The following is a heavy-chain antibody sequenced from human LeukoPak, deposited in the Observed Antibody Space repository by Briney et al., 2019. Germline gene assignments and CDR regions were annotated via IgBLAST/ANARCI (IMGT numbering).Heavy chain of an antibody. D-gene: IGHD2-2*01. Sequence: AGESLKISCKGSGYSFTSYWIGWVRQMPGKGLEWMGIIYPGDSDTRYSPSFQGQVTISADKSISTAYLQWSSLKASDTAMYYCARLNAVGVVPAPFDYWGQGTLVTVSS. V-gene: IGHV5-51*01. CDR3: ARLNAVGVVPAPFDY. CDR2: IYPGDSDT. J-gene: IGHJ4*02. CDR1: GYSFTSYW.